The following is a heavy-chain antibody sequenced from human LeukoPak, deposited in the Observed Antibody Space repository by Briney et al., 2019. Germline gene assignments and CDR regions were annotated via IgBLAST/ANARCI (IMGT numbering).Heavy chain of an antibody. J-gene: IGHJ3*02. V-gene: IGHV1-2*02. CDR1: GYTFTGYY. CDR2: INPNSGGT. CDR3: AREIVLVVYATSHDAFDI. Sequence: ASVKVSCKASGYTFTGYYMHWVRQAPGQGLEWMGWINPNSGGTNYAQKFQGRVTMTRDTSISTAYMELSRLRSDDTAVYYCAREIVLVVYATSHDAFDIWGQGTMVTVSS. D-gene: IGHD2-8*01.